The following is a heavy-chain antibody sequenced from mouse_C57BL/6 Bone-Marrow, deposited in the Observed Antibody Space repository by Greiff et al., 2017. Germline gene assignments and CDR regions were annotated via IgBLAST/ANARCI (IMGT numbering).Heavy chain of an antibody. CDR3: ARRAGLFDY. D-gene: IGHD3-1*01. Sequence: EVQRVESGGGLVKPGGSLKLSCAASGFTFSSYTMSWVRQTPEKRLEWVATISGGGGNTYYPDSVKGRFTISRDNAKNTLYLQMSSLRSEDTALYYCARRAGLFDYWGQGTTLTVSS. V-gene: IGHV5-9*01. CDR2: ISGGGGNT. CDR1: GFTFSSYT. J-gene: IGHJ2*01.